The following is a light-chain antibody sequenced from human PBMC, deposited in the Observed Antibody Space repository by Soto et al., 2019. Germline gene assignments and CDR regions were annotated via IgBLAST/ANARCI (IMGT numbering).Light chain of an antibody. CDR2: AAS. J-gene: IGKJ5*01. V-gene: IGKV1-9*01. CDR3: QQLNSSLT. Sequence: DIQLTQSPSFLSSSGGDRVTITCRASQGISSYLALYQQKPGKAPKLLIYAASTLQSGVPSRFSGSGCGTEFPITISSLQPENCANYYCQQLNSSLTFGQGTRLEIK. CDR1: QGISSY.